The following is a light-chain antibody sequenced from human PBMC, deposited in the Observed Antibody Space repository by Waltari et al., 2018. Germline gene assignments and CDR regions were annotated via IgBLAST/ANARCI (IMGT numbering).Light chain of an antibody. CDR3: QQYKSYLIT. CDR1: QSINGW. CDR2: QAS. Sequence: DIQLTQSPSTLSTSVGDKVPLTCRASQSINGWLAWYQQKPGKAPKLLIHQASILQTGVPSRFSGYGYGTEFTLTISSLQPDDSATYYCQQYKSYLITFGQGTRLEIK. V-gene: IGKV1-5*03. J-gene: IGKJ5*01.